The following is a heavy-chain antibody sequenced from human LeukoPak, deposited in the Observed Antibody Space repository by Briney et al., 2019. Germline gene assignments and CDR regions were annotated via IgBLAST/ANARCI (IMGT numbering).Heavy chain of an antibody. Sequence: GESLNISCEGSGYSFTSYWIGWVRQMPGKGLEWMGIIYPGDSDTRYSPSFEGQVTISADKSINTAYLQWSSLKASDTAMYYCARRVATSAPLCYTYGMDVWGQGTTVIVSS. CDR2: IYPGDSDT. J-gene: IGHJ6*02. V-gene: IGHV5-51*01. D-gene: IGHD2-15*01. CDR1: GYSFTSYW. CDR3: ARRVATSAPLCYTYGMDV.